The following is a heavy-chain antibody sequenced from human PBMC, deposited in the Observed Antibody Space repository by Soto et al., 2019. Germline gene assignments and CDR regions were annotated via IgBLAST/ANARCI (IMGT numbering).Heavy chain of an antibody. Sequence: VQLVESGEGLVQPGGSLRLSGEASGFTFRNYDMHWVREATGKGLEWVSGIGTAGEPYYPGSVMGRFTISRDNAKNSFYLQMNSLRAGDTAVYYCARGAQVRWFGVMLHGLDVWGQGTTVTVSS. CDR1: GFTFRNYD. J-gene: IGHJ6*02. CDR2: IGTAGEP. V-gene: IGHV3-13*05. CDR3: ARGAQVRWFGVMLHGLDV. D-gene: IGHD3-10*01.